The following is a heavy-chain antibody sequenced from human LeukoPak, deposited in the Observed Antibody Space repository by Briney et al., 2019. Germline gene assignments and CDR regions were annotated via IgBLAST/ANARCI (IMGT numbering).Heavy chain of an antibody. CDR3: ARDRALWFGELSSWYYYYMDV. J-gene: IGHJ6*03. CDR2: ISSSSSYI. Sequence: GGSLRLSCAASGFTFSSYEMNWVRQAPGKGLEWVSSISSSSSYIYYADSVKGRFTISRDNAKNSLYLQMNSLRAEDTAVYYCARDRALWFGELSSWYYYYMDVWGKGTTVTISS. D-gene: IGHD3-10*01. CDR1: GFTFSSYE. V-gene: IGHV3-21*01.